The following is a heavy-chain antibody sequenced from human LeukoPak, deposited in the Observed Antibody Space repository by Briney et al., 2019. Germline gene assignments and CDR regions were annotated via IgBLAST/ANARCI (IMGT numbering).Heavy chain of an antibody. CDR1: GYSFTTSW. CDR2: IYPGDSDT. Sequence: GESLKISCKGSGYSFTTSWIGWVRPMPGNGLAWVGIIYPGDSDTRYSPSFQGQVTISADKSISTAFLQWGSLKASDTAMYYCASGYRGSYWYFDLWGRGTLVTVSS. CDR3: ASGYRGSYWYFDL. J-gene: IGHJ2*01. V-gene: IGHV5-51*01. D-gene: IGHD5-12*01.